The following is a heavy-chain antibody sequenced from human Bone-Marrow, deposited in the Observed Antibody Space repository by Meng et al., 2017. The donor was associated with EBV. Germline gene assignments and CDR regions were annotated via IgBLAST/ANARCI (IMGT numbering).Heavy chain of an antibody. CDR1: GYTFINYG. CDR2: ISAYNGNT. CDR3: ARIGYCTGGVCYGYFDY. Sequence: QVQLVQSGAEVKKPGASVKVSCKAAGYTFINYGISWVRQAPGQGLEWMGWISAYNGNTNYAQKLQGRVTMTTDTSTSTAYMELRSLRSDDTAVYYCARIGYCTGGVCYGYFDYWGQGTLVTVSS. J-gene: IGHJ4*02. D-gene: IGHD2-8*02. V-gene: IGHV1-18*01.